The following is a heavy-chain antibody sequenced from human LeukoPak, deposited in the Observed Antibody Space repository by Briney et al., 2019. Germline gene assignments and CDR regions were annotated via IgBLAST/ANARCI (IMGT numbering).Heavy chain of an antibody. V-gene: IGHV3-21*01. CDR1: GFTFSSYS. J-gene: IGHJ5*02. CDR3: ARAQPRGELLA. D-gene: IGHD1-26*01. CDR2: ISSSSSYI. Sequence: GGSLRLSCAASGFTFSSYSMNWVRQAPGKGLEWVSSISSSSSYIYCADSVKGRFTISRDNAKNSLYLQMNSLRAEDTAVYYCARAQPRGELLAWGQGTLVTVSS.